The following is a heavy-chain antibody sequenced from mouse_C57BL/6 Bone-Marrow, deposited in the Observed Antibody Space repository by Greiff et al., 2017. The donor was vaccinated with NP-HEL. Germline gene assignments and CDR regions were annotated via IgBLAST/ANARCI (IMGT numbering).Heavy chain of an antibody. CDR3: AREGFAY. Sequence: QVQLKQPGAELVRPGSSVKLSCKASGYTFTSYWLHWVKQRPIQGLEWIGNIDPSDSETHYNQNFTDKATLTVDKSSSTAYLQLSSLTSEDSAVYYCAREGFAYGGPGTLVTVSA. CDR2: IDPSDSET. CDR1: GYTFTSYW. V-gene: IGHV1-52*01. J-gene: IGHJ3*01.